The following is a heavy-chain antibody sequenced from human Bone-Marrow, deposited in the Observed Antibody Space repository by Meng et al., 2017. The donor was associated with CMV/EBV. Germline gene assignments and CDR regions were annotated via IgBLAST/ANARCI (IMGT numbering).Heavy chain of an antibody. D-gene: IGHD5-24*01. CDR2: INPNSGGT. Sequence: ASVKVSCKASGYTFTSYYMHWVRQAPGQGLEWMGWINPNSGGTNYAQKFQGRVTMTRDTSISTAYMGLSRLRSDDTAVYYCARGGTRDGYRDNYCDYWGQGMLVTVSS. V-gene: IGHV1-2*02. CDR3: ARGGTRDGYRDNYCDY. CDR1: GYTFTSYY. J-gene: IGHJ4*02.